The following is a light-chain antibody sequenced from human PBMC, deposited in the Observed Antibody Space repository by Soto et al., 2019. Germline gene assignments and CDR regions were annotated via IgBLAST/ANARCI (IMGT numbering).Light chain of an antibody. CDR3: QQYCTSPPGVT. J-gene: IGKJ3*01. V-gene: IGKV3-20*01. CDR2: GAS. Sequence: DIVLTQSPGTLSLSPGERATLSCRASQSVSSNFLAWYQQKPGQAPRLLIYGASKRATGIPDRFSGSGSETDFTLTISGLEPEDFAVYYCQQYCTSPPGVTVGPGTKVDIK. CDR1: QSVSSNF.